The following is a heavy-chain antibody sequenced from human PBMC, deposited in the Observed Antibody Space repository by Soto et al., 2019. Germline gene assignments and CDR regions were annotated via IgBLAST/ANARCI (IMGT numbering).Heavy chain of an antibody. D-gene: IGHD1-26*01. CDR1: GFTVSSNY. CDR3: ARSGGWELRGDGAFDI. Sequence: EVQLVESGGGLIQPGGSLRLSCAASGFTVSSNYMSWVRQAPGKGLEWVSVIYSGGSTYYADSVKGRFTISSDNSKNTLYLQMSSLRAEDTAVYYCARSGGWELRGDGAFDIWGQGTMVTVSS. CDR2: IYSGGST. J-gene: IGHJ3*02. V-gene: IGHV3-53*01.